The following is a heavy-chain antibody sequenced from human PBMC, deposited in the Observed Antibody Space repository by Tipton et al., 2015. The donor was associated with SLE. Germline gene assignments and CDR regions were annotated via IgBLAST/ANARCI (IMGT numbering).Heavy chain of an antibody. CDR2: ISYDGSNK. D-gene: IGHD3-16*01. Sequence: SLRLSCAASGFTFSSYGMHWVRQAPGKGLEWVAVISYDGSNKYYADSVKGRFTISRDNSKNTLYLQMNTLRAEDTAVYYCARDLGQWGFDYWGQEPWSPSPQ. CDR1: GFTFSSYG. CDR3: ARDLGQWGFDY. V-gene: IGHV3-30*19. J-gene: IGHJ4*01.